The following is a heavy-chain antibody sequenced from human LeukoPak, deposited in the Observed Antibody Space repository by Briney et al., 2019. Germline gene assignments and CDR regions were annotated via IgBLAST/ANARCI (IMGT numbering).Heavy chain of an antibody. CDR2: ISAYNGNT. CDR1: GYTFTSYG. D-gene: IGHD5-24*01. Sequence: GASVKVSCKASGYTFTSYGISWVRQAPGQGLEWMGWISAYNGNTNYAQKLQGRVTMTTDTSTSTAYMELRSLRSDDTAVYYCASLSAQSRDGYNQDAFDIWGQGTMVTVSS. V-gene: IGHV1-18*01. J-gene: IGHJ3*02. CDR3: ASLSAQSRDGYNQDAFDI.